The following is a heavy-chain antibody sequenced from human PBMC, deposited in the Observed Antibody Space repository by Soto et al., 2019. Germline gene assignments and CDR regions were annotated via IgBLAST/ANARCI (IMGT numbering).Heavy chain of an antibody. J-gene: IGHJ6*02. D-gene: IGHD4-17*01. Sequence: ASVKVSCKASGGTFSSYAISWVRQAPGQGLEWMGGIIPIFGTANYAQKFQGRVTITADESTSTAYMELSSLRSEDTAVYYCAREQGDYGDYASADYGMDVWGQGTTVTVSS. V-gene: IGHV1-69*13. CDR3: AREQGDYGDYASADYGMDV. CDR2: IIPIFGTA. CDR1: GGTFSSYA.